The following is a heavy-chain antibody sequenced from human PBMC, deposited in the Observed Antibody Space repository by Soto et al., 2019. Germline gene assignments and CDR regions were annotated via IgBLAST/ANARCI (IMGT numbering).Heavy chain of an antibody. Sequence: SETLSLTCDVSGGSFTGYYWSRIRQPPGKGLEWIGEINHSGFTNYNPSLTGRVTISLDTSKSQFSLKLSSLTAADTAFYFCARGHGRFAHWGQGTLVTVSS. J-gene: IGHJ4*02. V-gene: IGHV4-34*01. CDR3: ARGHGRFAH. CDR2: INHSGFT. CDR1: GGSFTGYY.